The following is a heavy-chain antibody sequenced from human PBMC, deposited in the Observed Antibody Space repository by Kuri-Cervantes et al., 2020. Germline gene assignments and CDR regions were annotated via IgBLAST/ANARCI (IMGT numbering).Heavy chain of an antibody. D-gene: IGHD1-26*01. CDR2: ISWNSGSI. CDR1: GFTFDDYA. CDR3: ARDGGATGDAFDI. V-gene: IGHV3-9*01. Sequence: LSLTCAASGFTFDDYAMHWVRQAPGKGLEWVSGISWNSGSIGYADSVKGRFTISRDNAKNSLYLQMNSLRAEDTAVYYCARDGGATGDAFDIWGQGTMVTVSS. J-gene: IGHJ3*02.